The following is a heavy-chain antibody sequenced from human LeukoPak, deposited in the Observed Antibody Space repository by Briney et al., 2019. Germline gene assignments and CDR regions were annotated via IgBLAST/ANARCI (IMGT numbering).Heavy chain of an antibody. V-gene: IGHV1-69*05. D-gene: IGHD6-13*01. CDR3: ASHSSSWRYYFDY. CDR1: GGTFSSYA. CDR2: IIPIFGTA. Sequence: ASVKVSRKASGGTFSSYAISWVRQAPGQGLEWMGRIIPIFGTANYAQKFQGRVTITTDESTSTAYMELSSLRSEDTAVYYCASHSSSWRYYFDYWGQGTLVTVSS. J-gene: IGHJ4*02.